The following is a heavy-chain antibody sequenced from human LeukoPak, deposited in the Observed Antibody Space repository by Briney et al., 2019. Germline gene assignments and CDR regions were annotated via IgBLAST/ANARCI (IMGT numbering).Heavy chain of an antibody. J-gene: IGHJ4*02. V-gene: IGHV3-53*01. CDR2: IYSGGTT. CDR3: ARAPGSSGSYPFAY. D-gene: IGHD3-10*01. CDR1: GFTVSSND. Sequence: GGSLRLSCAASGFTVSSNDMNWVRQAPGKGLEWVSAIYSGGTTYYADSVKGRSTISRDNSKNTLYLQMNSLRAEDTAVYYCARAPGSSGSYPFAYWGQGTLLTVSS.